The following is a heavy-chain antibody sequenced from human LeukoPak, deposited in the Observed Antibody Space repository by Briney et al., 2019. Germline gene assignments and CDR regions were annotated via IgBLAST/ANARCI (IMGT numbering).Heavy chain of an antibody. Sequence: GGSLRLSCAASGLTFSSYWMSWVRQAPGKGLEWVANIKQDGSEKYFVDSVKGRFTISRDNAKNSVFLQMNSLRAEGTAVYYCAREIRYSSSWYFDYWGQGTLVTVSS. J-gene: IGHJ4*02. D-gene: IGHD6-13*01. CDR1: GLTFSSYW. V-gene: IGHV3-7*03. CDR3: AREIRYSSSWYFDY. CDR2: IKQDGSEK.